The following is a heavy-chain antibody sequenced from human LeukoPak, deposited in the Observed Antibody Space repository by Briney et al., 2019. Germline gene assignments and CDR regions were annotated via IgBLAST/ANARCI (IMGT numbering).Heavy chain of an antibody. CDR1: GFTFSSYA. CDR2: ISGSGGST. CDR3: ARGLSSTRSYYYYYYMDV. V-gene: IGHV3-23*01. Sequence: PGGSLRLSCAASGFTFSSYAMSWVRQAPGKGLEWVSAISGSGGSTYYADSVKGRFTISRDNSKNTLYLQMNSLRAEDTAVYYFARGLSSTRSYYYYYYMDVWGKGTTVTVSS. D-gene: IGHD6-13*01. J-gene: IGHJ6*03.